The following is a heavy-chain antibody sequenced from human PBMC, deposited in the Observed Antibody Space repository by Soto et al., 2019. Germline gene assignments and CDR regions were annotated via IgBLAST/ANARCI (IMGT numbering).Heavy chain of an antibody. CDR1: GFTFSRYE. CDR3: AREHSSAYYYYGMDV. CDR2: ISSSGSTI. D-gene: IGHD6-19*01. J-gene: IGHJ6*02. V-gene: IGHV3-48*03. Sequence: PVGSLRLSCAASGFTFSRYEMNWVRQARGKGLEWVSYISSSGSTIYYADSVKGRFTISRDNAKNSLYLQMNSLRAEDTAVYYCAREHSSAYYYYGMDVWGQGTTVTVSS.